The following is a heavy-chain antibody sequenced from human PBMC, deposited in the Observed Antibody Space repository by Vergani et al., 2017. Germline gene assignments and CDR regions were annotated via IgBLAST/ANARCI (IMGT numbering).Heavy chain of an antibody. D-gene: IGHD3-10*01. Sequence: EVQLVESGGGLVQPGGSLRLSCAASGFTFSSYSMNWVRQAPGKGLEWVSYISSSSSTIYYADSVKGRFTISRDNAKNSLYLQMNSLKTEDTAVYYCTTVGEDYYGSGSSIENYWGQGTLVTVSS. V-gene: IGHV3-48*01. CDR2: ISSSSSTI. CDR3: TTVGEDYYGSGSSIENY. J-gene: IGHJ4*02. CDR1: GFTFSSYS.